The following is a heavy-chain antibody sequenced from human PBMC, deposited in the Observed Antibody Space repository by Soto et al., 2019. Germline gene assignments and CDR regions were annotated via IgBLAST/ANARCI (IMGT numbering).Heavy chain of an antibody. V-gene: IGHV4-31*03. CDR1: GGSISSGGYY. Sequence: SETLSLTCTVSGGSISSGGYYWSWIRQHPGKGLEWIGYIYYSGSTYYNPSLKSRVTISVDTSKNQFSLKLSSVTAADTAVYYCARSGTGVYESSGYFDYWGQGPLVTVSS. CDR3: ARSGTGVYESSGYFDY. D-gene: IGHD3-22*01. J-gene: IGHJ4*02. CDR2: IYYSGST.